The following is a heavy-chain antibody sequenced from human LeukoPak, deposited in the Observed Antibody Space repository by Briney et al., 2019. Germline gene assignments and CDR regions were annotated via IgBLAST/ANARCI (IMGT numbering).Heavy chain of an antibody. V-gene: IGHV4-39*07. CDR2: IYYSGST. Sequence: PSETLSLNCTVSGGSISSSSYYWGSIRQPLGKGLESIGSIYYSGSTYYNPSLKSRVTISVDTSKNQFSLKLSSVTAADTAVYYCARGGSSSWGNYFDYWGQGTLVTVSS. CDR1: GGSISSSSYY. J-gene: IGHJ4*02. CDR3: ARGGSSSWGNYFDY. D-gene: IGHD6-13*01.